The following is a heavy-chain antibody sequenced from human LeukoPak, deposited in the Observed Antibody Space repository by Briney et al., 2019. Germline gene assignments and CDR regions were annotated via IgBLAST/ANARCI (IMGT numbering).Heavy chain of an antibody. V-gene: IGHV4-30-4*08. CDR1: GGSISSGDYY. CDR2: IYYSGST. J-gene: IGHJ4*02. D-gene: IGHD3-3*01. CDR3: ATQVGTIFGVVPYY. Sequence: SETLSLTCTVSGGSISSGDYYWSWIRQPPGKGLEWIGYIYYSGSTYYNPSLKSRVTISVDTSKNQFSLKLSSVTAADTAVYYCATQVGTIFGVVPYYWGQGTLVTVSS.